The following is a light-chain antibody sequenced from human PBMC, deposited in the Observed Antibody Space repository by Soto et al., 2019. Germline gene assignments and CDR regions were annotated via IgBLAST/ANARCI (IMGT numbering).Light chain of an antibody. J-gene: IGLJ1*01. V-gene: IGLV2-14*01. CDR3: GSYTSSDTPYV. Sequence: QSALTQPASVSGSPGQSITISCTGTSSDVGGYKYVSWYQQHPDKAPKLIIYVVSNRPSGVSNRFSGSKSGNTASLTISGLQAEDEGDYYCGSYTSSDTPYVLGTGTKLTVL. CDR2: VVS. CDR1: SSDVGGYKY.